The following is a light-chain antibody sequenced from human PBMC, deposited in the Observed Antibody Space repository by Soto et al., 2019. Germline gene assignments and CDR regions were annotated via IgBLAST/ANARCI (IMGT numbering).Light chain of an antibody. CDR1: SSNIGSNT. CDR2: SNN. J-gene: IGLJ2*01. Sequence: QSVLTQPPSASGTPGQRVTISCSGSSSNIGSNTVNRYQQLPGTAPKLLIYSNNQRPSGVPDRFSVSKSGTSASLAISGLQSEDEADYYCAAWDDSLNGVVFGGGTKLTVL. CDR3: AAWDDSLNGVV. V-gene: IGLV1-44*01.